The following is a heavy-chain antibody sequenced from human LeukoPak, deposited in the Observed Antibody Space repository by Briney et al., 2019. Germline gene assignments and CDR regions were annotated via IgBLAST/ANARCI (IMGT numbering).Heavy chain of an antibody. CDR3: ARSATITFGGVIVLGGHAFDI. CDR1: GGTFSSYT. D-gene: IGHD3-16*02. J-gene: IGHJ3*02. V-gene: IGHV1-69*02. CDR2: IIPIPGIA. Sequence: SVKVSCKASGGTFSSYTMNWVRQAPGQGLEWMGRIIPIPGIANYAQKFQGRVAITADKSTSTAYMELSSLRSEDTAVYYCARSATITFGGVIVLGGHAFDIWGQGTMVPVSS.